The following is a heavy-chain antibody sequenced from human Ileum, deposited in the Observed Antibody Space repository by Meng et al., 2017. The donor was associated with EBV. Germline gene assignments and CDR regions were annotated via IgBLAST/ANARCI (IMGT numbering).Heavy chain of an antibody. D-gene: IGHD2-15*01. Sequence: QVQLQESGPGLVYSSETLSLTCTVSGGAINSYYWSWIRQPPGKGLEWIGYIYYSGSTNYTPSLKSRVTISVDTSKNQFSLNLSSVTAADTAVYYCARGGWSLDYWGQGTLVTVSS. CDR3: ARGGWSLDY. J-gene: IGHJ4*02. V-gene: IGHV4-59*08. CDR1: GGAINSYY. CDR2: IYYSGST.